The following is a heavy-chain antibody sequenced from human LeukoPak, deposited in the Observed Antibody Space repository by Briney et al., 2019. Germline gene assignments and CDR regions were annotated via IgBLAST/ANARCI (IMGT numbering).Heavy chain of an antibody. Sequence: PSETLSLTCAVSGGSISSGGYSWSWIRQPPGKGLEWIGYIYHSGSTYYNPSLKSRVTISVDRSKNQFSLKLSSVTAADTAVYYCARVMYYYGSGSYFSIWFDPWGQGTLVTVSS. CDR1: GGSISSGGYS. V-gene: IGHV4-30-2*01. CDR3: ARVMYYYGSGSYFSIWFDP. J-gene: IGHJ5*02. CDR2: IYHSGST. D-gene: IGHD3-10*01.